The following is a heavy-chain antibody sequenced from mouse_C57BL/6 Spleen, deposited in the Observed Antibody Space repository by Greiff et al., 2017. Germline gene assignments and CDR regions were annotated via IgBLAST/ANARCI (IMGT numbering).Heavy chain of an antibody. Sequence: EVQLQQSGPVLVKPGASVKMSCKASGYTFTDYYMNWVKQSHGKSLEWIGVINPYNGGTSYNQKFKGKATLTVDKSSSTAYMELNSLTSEDSAVYYCAREPSRKFFDYWGQGTTLTVSS. CDR1: GYTFTDYY. CDR2: INPYNGGT. CDR3: AREPSRKFFDY. J-gene: IGHJ2*01. V-gene: IGHV1-19*01. D-gene: IGHD1-3*01.